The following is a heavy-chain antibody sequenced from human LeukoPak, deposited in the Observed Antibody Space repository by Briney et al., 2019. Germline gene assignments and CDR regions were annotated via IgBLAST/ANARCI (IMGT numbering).Heavy chain of an antibody. CDR1: GFTFSSYA. J-gene: IGHJ3*02. CDR3: ARDEWLWGAFDI. V-gene: IGHV3-21*01. Sequence: TGGSLRLSCAASGFTFSSYAMSWVRQAPGRGLEWVSSISSSSSYIYYADSVKGRFTISRDNAKNSLYLQMNSLRAEDTAVYYCARDEWLWGAFDIWGQGTMVTVSS. CDR2: ISSSSSYI. D-gene: IGHD3-9*01.